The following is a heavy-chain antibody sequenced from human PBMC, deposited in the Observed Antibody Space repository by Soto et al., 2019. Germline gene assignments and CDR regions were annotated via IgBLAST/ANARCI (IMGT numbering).Heavy chain of an antibody. D-gene: IGHD1-1*01. CDR3: ARNGTLTRYSYGMDV. Sequence: ASVKVSCKASGGTFSDSTINWVRQAPGQRLEWMGGIIPIFDTANYAEKFQGRVTITADESTSTSFMEVSSLRSEDTAVYYCARNGTLTRYSYGMDVWGQGTMVTVSS. CDR1: GGTFSDST. J-gene: IGHJ6*02. V-gene: IGHV1-69*13. CDR2: IIPIFDTA.